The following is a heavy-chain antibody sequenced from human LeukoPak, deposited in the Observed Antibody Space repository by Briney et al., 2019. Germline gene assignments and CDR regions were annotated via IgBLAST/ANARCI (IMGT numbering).Heavy chain of an antibody. CDR3: AKDRTIWFGELLYDY. CDR2: TRYDGSSK. CDR1: GFSFSSHG. V-gene: IGHV3-30*02. J-gene: IGHJ4*02. D-gene: IGHD3-10*01. Sequence: GGSLRLSCAASGFSFSSHGMHWVRQAPGKGLEWVAFTRYDGSSKYYADSVKGRFTISRDNSKNTLYLQMNSLRAEDTAVYYCAKDRTIWFGELLYDYWGQGTLVTVSS.